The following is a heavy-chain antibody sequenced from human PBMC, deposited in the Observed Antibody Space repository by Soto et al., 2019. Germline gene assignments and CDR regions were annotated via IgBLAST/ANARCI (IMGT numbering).Heavy chain of an antibody. CDR3: ASGSEAITKVWGVLDSFDI. D-gene: IGHD3-10*01. J-gene: IGHJ3*02. CDR2: ISAYNGNT. Sequence: ASVKVSCKASGYTFTSYGISWVRQAPGQGLEWMGWISAYNGNTNYALKLQGRVTMNTDTSMSTAYMELRSLRSDVTVGQYYASGSEAITKVWGVLDSFDIWGQGTMVTVSS. CDR1: GYTFTSYG. V-gene: IGHV1-18*01.